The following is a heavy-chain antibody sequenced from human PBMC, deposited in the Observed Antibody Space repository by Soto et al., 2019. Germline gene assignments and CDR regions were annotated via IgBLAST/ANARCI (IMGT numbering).Heavy chain of an antibody. CDR3: ARGPLLRNPEGYYYYYGMDV. CDR1: GGSISGYY. Sequence: SETLSLTCTVSGGSISGYYWSWSRQPPGKGLEWIGYIHNNGNTNYNPSLKSRVTISVDTSNNLFSLKLSSVTAADTAVYYCARGPLLRNPEGYYYYYGMDVWGQGTTVTVSS. J-gene: IGHJ6*02. V-gene: IGHV4-59*01. D-gene: IGHD3-10*01. CDR2: IHNNGNT.